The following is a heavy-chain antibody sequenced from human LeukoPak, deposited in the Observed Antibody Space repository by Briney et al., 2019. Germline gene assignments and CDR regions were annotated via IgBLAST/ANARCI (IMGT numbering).Heavy chain of an antibody. CDR3: ARDDIAVAVPSWFDP. D-gene: IGHD6-19*01. J-gene: IGHJ5*02. Sequence: GGSLRLSCAASGFTFSSYSMNWVRQAPGKGLEWVSSISSSSSYIYYADSVKGRFTISRDNAKNSLYLQMNSLRAEDTAVYYCARDDIAVAVPSWFDPWGQGTLVTVSS. CDR1: GFTFSSYS. V-gene: IGHV3-21*01. CDR2: ISSSSSYI.